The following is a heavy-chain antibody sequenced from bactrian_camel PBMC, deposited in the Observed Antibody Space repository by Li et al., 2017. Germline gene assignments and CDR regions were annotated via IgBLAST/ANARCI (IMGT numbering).Heavy chain of an antibody. Sequence: HVQLVESGGGSMQGGGSLTLSCVVSGYRGQRICTGWFRQPPGREREGVAAIYTGDNTTLYVDSVKGRFTISQDNAKNTVYLQMNSLETEDTAVYYCAAGLLADHGLGLGTQVTVS. D-gene: IGHD5*01. V-gene: IGHV3S1*01. CDR2: IYTGDNTT. CDR1: GYRGQRIC. J-gene: IGHJ4*01.